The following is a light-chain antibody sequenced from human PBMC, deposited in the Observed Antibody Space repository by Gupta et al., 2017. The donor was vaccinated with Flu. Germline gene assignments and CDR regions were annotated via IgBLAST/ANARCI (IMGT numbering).Light chain of an antibody. Sequence: GTLLLSPGERASRSCRASQSVTSRYVAWYQQKPGQAPRLLIYGASSRATGIPDRFSGSGSGTEFTLIITSREPEDFAVYYCQQDDSSPYTFGQGTKLEIK. CDR2: GAS. J-gene: IGKJ2*01. CDR1: QSVTSRY. CDR3: QQDDSSPYT. V-gene: IGKV3-20*01.